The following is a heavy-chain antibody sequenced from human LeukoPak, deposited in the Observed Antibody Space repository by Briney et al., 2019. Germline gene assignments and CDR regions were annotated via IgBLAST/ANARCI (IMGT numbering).Heavy chain of an antibody. CDR3: ASGYSYGPYDY. V-gene: IGHV4-38-2*02. D-gene: IGHD5-18*01. Sequence: SETLSLTCTVSGYPISSGYYWGWIRQPPGKWLEWIGNIYHSGSTYYNPSLKSRVTISVDTSNNQFSLKLSSVTAADTAVYYCASGYSYGPYDYWGQGTLVTVSS. CDR2: IYHSGST. CDR1: GYPISSGYY. J-gene: IGHJ4*02.